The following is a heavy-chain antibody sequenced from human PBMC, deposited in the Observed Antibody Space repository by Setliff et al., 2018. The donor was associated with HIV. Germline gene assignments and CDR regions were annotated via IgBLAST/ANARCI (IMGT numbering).Heavy chain of an antibody. Sequence: SETLSLTCTVSGASITSSYWTWIRQSPGRGLEYFGYIYYSGDSNYSPSLKSRLSMSLDASTSQFSLRLNSLTAADTAMYYCARFARDPTDWGRGILVTVSS. CDR1: GASITSSY. CDR3: ARFARDPTD. J-gene: IGHJ4*02. CDR2: IYYSGDS. V-gene: IGHV4-59*08.